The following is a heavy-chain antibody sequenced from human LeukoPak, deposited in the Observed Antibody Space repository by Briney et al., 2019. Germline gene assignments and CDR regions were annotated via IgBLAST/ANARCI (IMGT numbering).Heavy chain of an antibody. V-gene: IGHV4-39*01. D-gene: IGHD2/OR15-2a*01. CDR2: IYYSGGT. Sequence: SETLSLTCTVSGGSISSSSYYWGWIRQRPGKGLEWIGSIYYSGGTYYNPSLKSRVTISVDTSKNQFSLKLSSVTAADTAVNYCARLVILFYPNWFDPWGQGTRVIVSS. CDR1: GGSISSSSYY. CDR3: ARLVILFYPNWFDP. J-gene: IGHJ5*02.